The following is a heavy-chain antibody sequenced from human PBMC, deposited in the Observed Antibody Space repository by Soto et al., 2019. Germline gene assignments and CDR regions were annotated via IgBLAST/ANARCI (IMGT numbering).Heavy chain of an antibody. CDR3: AKDRSSSWAPHWFDP. Sequence: LRLSCAASGFTFSSYAMSWVRQAPGKGLAWVSAISGSGGSTYYADSVKGRFTIPRDNSKNSLYLQMNSLRAEDTAVYYCAKDRSSSWAPHWFDPWGQGTLVTVSS. D-gene: IGHD6-13*01. J-gene: IGHJ5*02. CDR2: ISGSGGST. CDR1: GFTFSSYA. V-gene: IGHV3-23*01.